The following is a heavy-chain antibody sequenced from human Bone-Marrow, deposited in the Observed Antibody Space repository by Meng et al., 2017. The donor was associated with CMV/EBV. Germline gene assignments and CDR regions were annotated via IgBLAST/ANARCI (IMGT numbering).Heavy chain of an antibody. CDR1: GYTFTSYG. Sequence: ASVNSCKASGYTFTSYGISWVRQAPGQGLEWMGWISAYNGNTNYAQKLQGRVTMTTDTSTSTAYMELRSLRSDDTAVYYCARDPGYSSSWYVYWGQGTLVAVSS. CDR2: ISAYNGNT. D-gene: IGHD6-13*01. V-gene: IGHV1-18*01. CDR3: ARDPGYSSSWYVY. J-gene: IGHJ4*02.